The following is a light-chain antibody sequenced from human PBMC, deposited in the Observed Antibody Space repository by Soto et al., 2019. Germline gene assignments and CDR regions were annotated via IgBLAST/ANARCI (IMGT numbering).Light chain of an antibody. CDR3: QQSFSSPRT. CDR2: GAS. Sequence: EIVLTPPPGTLSLSPCERAHLSQTASQSVSSNYLAWYQQKPGQAPRLLIYGASNRATGIPARFSGSGSGTDFTLTISSLQPEDFATYYCQQSFSSPRTFGQGTKVDIK. CDR1: QSVSSNY. V-gene: IGKV3-20*01. J-gene: IGKJ1*01.